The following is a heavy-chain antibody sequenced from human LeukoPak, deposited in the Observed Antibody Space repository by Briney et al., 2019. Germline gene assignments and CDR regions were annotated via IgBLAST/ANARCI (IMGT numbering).Heavy chain of an antibody. V-gene: IGHV1-24*01. Sequence: ASVKVSCKVSGYTLTELSMHWVRQAPGKGLEWMGGFDPEDGETICAQKFQGRVTMTEDTSTDTAYMELSSLRSEDTAVYYCATPKQSAYDAFDIWGQGTMVTVSS. CDR2: FDPEDGET. D-gene: IGHD1/OR15-1a*01. J-gene: IGHJ3*02. CDR3: ATPKQSAYDAFDI. CDR1: GYTLTELS.